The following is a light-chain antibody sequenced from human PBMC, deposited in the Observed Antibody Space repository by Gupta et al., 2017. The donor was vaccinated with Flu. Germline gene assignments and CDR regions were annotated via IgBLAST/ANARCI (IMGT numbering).Light chain of an antibody. CDR1: QSVSSN. CDR3: QQYNNGLRSMYT. V-gene: IGKV3-15*01. J-gene: IGKJ2*01. CDR2: GAS. Sequence: ELVMTQSPATLSVSPGERATLSCRASQSVSSNLAWYQQKPGQAPRLLVYGASTRATGIPARFSGSGDGKEFTLTISSLQSEEFAVYYCQQYNNGLRSMYTFGQGTKMEIK.